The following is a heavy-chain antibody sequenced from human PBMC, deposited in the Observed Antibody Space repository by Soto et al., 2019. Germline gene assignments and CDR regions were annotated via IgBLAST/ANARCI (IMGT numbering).Heavy chain of an antibody. CDR1: GFTFSSYG. CDR3: ARSSGVSTPDFDY. D-gene: IGHD3-10*01. J-gene: IGHJ4*02. CDR2: ISHVGSIK. Sequence: PGGSLRLPCAPSGFTFSSYGMPWVRQPPGKGLEWVAVISHVGSIKYYTASVKGRFTISRDNSLHTVYLQMNSLGPEDTAVYFCARSSGVSTPDFDYWGQGALVTVSS. V-gene: IGHV3-30*19.